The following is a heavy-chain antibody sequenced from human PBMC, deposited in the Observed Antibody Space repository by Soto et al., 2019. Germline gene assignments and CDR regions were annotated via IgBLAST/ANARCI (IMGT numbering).Heavy chain of an antibody. CDR1: GYGFSSYG. Sequence: GPSVKVACKASGYGFSSYGIAWVRQAPGQGLEWMGWISSYNRNTRYAQRLQGRVSMTTDSSTSTAYMELRSLRSDDTAVYYCARRAWENSDAFDIWGQGTMVTVSS. V-gene: IGHV1-18*04. CDR3: ARRAWENSDAFDI. D-gene: IGHD1-26*01. J-gene: IGHJ3*02. CDR2: ISSYNRNT.